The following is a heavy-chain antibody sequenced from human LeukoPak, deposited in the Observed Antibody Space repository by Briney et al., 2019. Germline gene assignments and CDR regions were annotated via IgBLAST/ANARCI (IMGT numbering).Heavy chain of an antibody. CDR1: GGSFSGYY. V-gene: IGHV4-34*01. CDR3: ARELLWFGEFPDAFDI. J-gene: IGHJ3*02. Sequence: SETLSLTCAVYGGSFSGYYWSWIRQPPGKGLEWIREINHSGSTNYNPSLKSRVTISVDTSKNQFSLKLSSVTAADTAVYYCARELLWFGEFPDAFDIWGQATMVTVSS. D-gene: IGHD3-10*01. CDR2: INHSGST.